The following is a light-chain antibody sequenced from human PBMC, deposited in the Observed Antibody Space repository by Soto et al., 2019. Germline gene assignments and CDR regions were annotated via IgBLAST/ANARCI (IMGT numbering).Light chain of an antibody. CDR3: QQSYSAPYT. Sequence: DIPMTQSPSSLSASVGDRVTITCRASQSISSYLNWYQQKPGKAPNLLIYAASGLHSGVPSRFSGSGSGRDFTLTIRRLQPEDFATYSCQQSYSAPYTFGQGTKLDIK. CDR2: AAS. V-gene: IGKV1-39*01. J-gene: IGKJ2*01. CDR1: QSISSY.